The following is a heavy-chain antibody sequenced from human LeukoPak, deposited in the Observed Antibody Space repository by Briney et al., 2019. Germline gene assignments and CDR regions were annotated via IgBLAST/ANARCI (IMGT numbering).Heavy chain of an antibody. CDR2: IYSGGST. CDR3: ARIAAAGINWFDP. Sequence: PGGSLRLSCAASGFTVSSNYMSWVRKAPGKGLEWVSVIYSGGSTYYADSVKGRFTISRDNSKNTLYLQLNSLRAEDTAVYYCARIAAAGINWFDPWGQGTLVTVSS. D-gene: IGHD6-13*01. J-gene: IGHJ5*02. V-gene: IGHV3-66*01. CDR1: GFTVSSNY.